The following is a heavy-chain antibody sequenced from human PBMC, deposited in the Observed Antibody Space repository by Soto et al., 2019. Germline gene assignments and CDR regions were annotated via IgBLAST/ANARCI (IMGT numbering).Heavy chain of an antibody. CDR2: ISGDGKST. Sequence: EVEVLESGGGLQQPGGSLRLSCVASGFTFNAHAMTWVRQGPGVGLEWTSSISGDGKSTYYAGSVKGRFTVSRDNSKNTLNLEMNSIRVEDTATYYCVKDWTGNKCTCLDVWGQGTTVTFSS. D-gene: IGHD3-9*01. CDR3: VKDWTGNKCTCLDV. V-gene: IGHV3-23*01. J-gene: IGHJ6*01. CDR1: GFTFNAHA.